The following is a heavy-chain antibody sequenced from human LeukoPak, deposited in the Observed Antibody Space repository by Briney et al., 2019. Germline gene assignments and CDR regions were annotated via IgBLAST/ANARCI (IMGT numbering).Heavy chain of an antibody. CDR2: IYTSGST. CDR1: GGSISSYY. CDR3: ARGYYDSSGYYIVSY. V-gene: IGHV4-4*07. D-gene: IGHD3-22*01. Sequence: SETLSLTCTVSGGSISSYYWSWIRQPAGKGLEWIGRIYTSGSTNYNPSLKSRVTMSVDTSKNQFSLKLSSVTAADTAVYYCARGYYDSSGYYIVSYWGQGTLVTVSS. J-gene: IGHJ4*02.